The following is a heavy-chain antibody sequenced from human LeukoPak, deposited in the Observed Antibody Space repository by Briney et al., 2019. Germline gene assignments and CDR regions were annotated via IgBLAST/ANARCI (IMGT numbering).Heavy chain of an antibody. CDR3: ARDFMYSISCAGC. Sequence: GGSLRLSCAASGFTFSNSWMYWVRQAPGKGLVWVSRINSDGSSTSYADSVKGRFTISRDNAKNTLYLQMNSLRVEDTAVYYCARDFMYSISCAGCWGQRTLVTVSS. V-gene: IGHV3-74*01. CDR1: GFTFSNSW. CDR2: INSDGSST. D-gene: IGHD6-13*01. J-gene: IGHJ4*02.